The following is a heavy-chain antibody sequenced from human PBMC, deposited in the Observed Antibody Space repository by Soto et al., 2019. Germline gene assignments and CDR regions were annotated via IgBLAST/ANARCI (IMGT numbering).Heavy chain of an antibody. Sequence: SDTLSLTCTVSGASISSSSYSWGWIRQPPGKRLEWIGNIHHNGITYYNPSLKSRVTISVDTSKDQFSLKLSSVTAADTAVYYCARHVFTTVVRGFITTFEYYSGMDVWGQGTTVT. V-gene: IGHV4-39*01. CDR1: GASISSSSYS. J-gene: IGHJ6*02. D-gene: IGHD3-10*01. CDR3: ARHVFTTVVRGFITTFEYYSGMDV. CDR2: IHHNGIT.